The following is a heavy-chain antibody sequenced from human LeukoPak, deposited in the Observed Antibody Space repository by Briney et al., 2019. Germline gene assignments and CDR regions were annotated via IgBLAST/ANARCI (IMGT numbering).Heavy chain of an antibody. CDR1: GGSISSYY. J-gene: IGHJ4*02. V-gene: IGHV4-59*01. CDR3: ARSPAFGGL. D-gene: IGHD3-16*01. CDR2: IYDSGGT. Sequence: SETLSLTCTVSGGSISSYYWSWIRQSPGKGLEWIGYIYDSGGTSYNPSLKSRVTISVDRFKNQFSLKLRSVTTADTAVYYCARSPAFGGLWGQGTLVTVSS.